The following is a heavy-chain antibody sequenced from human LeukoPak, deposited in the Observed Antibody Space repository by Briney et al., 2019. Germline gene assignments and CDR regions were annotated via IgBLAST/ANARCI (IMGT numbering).Heavy chain of an antibody. CDR3: ATDLGLTMIRGAIVH. CDR1: GFTFTDHY. Sequence: PGGSLRLSCAASGFTFTDHYMDWVRQAPGKGLEWIGRITNTPNNYASQYAASVRGRFTISRDDSEATLYLQMNSLKAEDTAVYYCATDLGLTMIRGAIVHWGQGALVTVSS. V-gene: IGHV3-72*01. D-gene: IGHD3-10*01. J-gene: IGHJ4*02. CDR2: ITNTPNNYAS.